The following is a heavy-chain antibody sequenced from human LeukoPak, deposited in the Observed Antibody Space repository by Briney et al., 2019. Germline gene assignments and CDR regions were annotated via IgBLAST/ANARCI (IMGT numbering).Heavy chain of an antibody. Sequence: SETLSLTCTVSGGSISSYYWSWIRQPPGKGLEWIGYIYYSGSTNYNPSLKSRVTISVDTSKNQFSLKLSSVTAADMAVYYCARGTPSSTGYWGQGTLVTVSS. CDR1: GGSISSYY. V-gene: IGHV4-59*01. CDR3: ARGTPSSTGY. D-gene: IGHD2-2*01. J-gene: IGHJ4*02. CDR2: IYYSGST.